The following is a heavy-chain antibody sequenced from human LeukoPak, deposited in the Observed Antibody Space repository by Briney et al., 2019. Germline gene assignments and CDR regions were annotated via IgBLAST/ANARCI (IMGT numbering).Heavy chain of an antibody. CDR2: ISYEGSKK. CDR1: GFTFSDSG. CDR3: AKDRGHLDAFGI. J-gene: IGHJ3*02. V-gene: IGHV3-30*18. Sequence: GGSLRLSCAASGFTFSDSGMHWVRQAPGKGLEWVAIISYEGSKKYYADSVKGRFTISRDNSKNTLFLQLNSLRAEDTAVYYCAKDRGHLDAFGIWGQGTMVTVSS. D-gene: IGHD3-10*01.